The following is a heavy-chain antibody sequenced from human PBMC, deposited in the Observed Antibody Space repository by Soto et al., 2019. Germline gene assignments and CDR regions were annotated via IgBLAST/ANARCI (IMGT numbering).Heavy chain of an antibody. CDR2: IYYSGST. CDR1: GGSVSSYY. D-gene: IGHD5-18*01. CDR3: AXDVFDSYGSPWRNWFDP. Sequence: PSETLSLTCTVSGGSVSSYYWSWIRQPPGKGLEWIGYIYYSGSTNYNPSLKSRVTISVDKSKNQFSLKLSSVTAADTAVYYCAXDVFDSYGSPWRNWFDPWGQGTLVTVSS. V-gene: IGHV4-59*02. J-gene: IGHJ5*02.